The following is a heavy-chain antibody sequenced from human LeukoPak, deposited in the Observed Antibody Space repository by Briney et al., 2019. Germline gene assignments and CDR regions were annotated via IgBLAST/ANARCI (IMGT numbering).Heavy chain of an antibody. J-gene: IGHJ4*02. V-gene: IGHV3-48*02. CDR1: GFTFSAYS. CDR3: AGDIHSSFDC. D-gene: IGHD6-6*01. CDR2: ITSSSNII. Sequence: AGGTLRLSCAASGFTFSAYSMNWVRQAPGKGLEWLSYITSSSNIISYADSVKGRFTISRDNAKNSLYLQMNSLRDEATAVYYCAGDIHSSFDCWGQGTLVAVSS.